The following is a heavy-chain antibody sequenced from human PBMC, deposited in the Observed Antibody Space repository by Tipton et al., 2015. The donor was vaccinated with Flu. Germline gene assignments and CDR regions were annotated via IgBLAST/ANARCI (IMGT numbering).Heavy chain of an antibody. CDR2: ISNSGSP. Sequence: LRLSCSVSGDSISSFYWSWIRQPPGKGLEWIAYISNSGSPNYNPSLKSRITVSVDTSKNQFSLILSSVTVADTAVYYCTRQLEAATRSSSWGQGTLVTVSS. D-gene: IGHD1-1*01. CDR3: TRQLEAATRSSS. J-gene: IGHJ4*02. V-gene: IGHV4-59*08. CDR1: GDSISSFY.